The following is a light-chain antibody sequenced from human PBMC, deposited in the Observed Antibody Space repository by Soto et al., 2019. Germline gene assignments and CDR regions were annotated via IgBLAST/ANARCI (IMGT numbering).Light chain of an antibody. V-gene: IGKV3D-11*01. J-gene: IGKJ5*01. CDR1: QGIPSY. CDR3: QQRTNGQIT. Sequence: EIVLTQSPATLSSSPGERAILSGRASQGIPSYLACYQHKPGQDPRLVSYHTSQRAVGIPPKFSGSGSGTAFTLTIGSLDPEDFAVYYCQQRTNGQITFGQGTRLDIK. CDR2: HTS.